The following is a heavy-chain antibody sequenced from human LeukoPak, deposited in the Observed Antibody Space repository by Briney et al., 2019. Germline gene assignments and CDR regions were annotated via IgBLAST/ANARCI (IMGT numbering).Heavy chain of an antibody. V-gene: IGHV4-59*01. CDR1: GGSISSYY. D-gene: IGHD6-6*01. CDR2: IYYSGST. Sequence: SQTLSLTCTVSGGSISSYYWSWIRQPPGKGLEWIGSIYYSGSTYYNPSLKSRVTISLDTSKNQFSLKLSSVTAADTAVYYFARVSSIRYYYYMDVWGQGTLVTVSS. J-gene: IGHJ6*03. CDR3: ARVSSIRYYYYMDV.